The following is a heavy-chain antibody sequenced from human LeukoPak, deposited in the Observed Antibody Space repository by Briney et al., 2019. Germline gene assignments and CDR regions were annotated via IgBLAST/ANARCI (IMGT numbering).Heavy chain of an antibody. D-gene: IGHD2-2*01. CDR1: GGSFSGYY. CDR2: INHSGST. V-gene: IGHV4-34*01. J-gene: IGHJ5*02. Sequence: SETLSLTCAVYGGSFSGYYWSWIRQPPGKGLEWIGEINHSGSTNYNPSLKSRVTISVDTSKNQFSLKLSSVTAADTAVYYCARYCSSTSCYAGPRSLNAWGQGTLVTVSS. CDR3: ARYCSSTSCYAGPRSLNA.